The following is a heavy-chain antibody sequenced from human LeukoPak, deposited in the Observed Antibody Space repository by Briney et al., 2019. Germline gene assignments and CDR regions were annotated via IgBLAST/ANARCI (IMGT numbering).Heavy chain of an antibody. CDR1: GFTFSSYG. CDR2: ISYDGSNK. D-gene: IGHD3-22*01. V-gene: IGHV3-30*03. J-gene: IGHJ3*02. CDR3: ARVNYYDSSGAFDI. Sequence: PGGSLRLSCAASGFTFSSYGMHWVRQAPGKGLEWVAVISYDGSNKYYADSVKGRFTISRDNSKNTLYLQMKSLRAEDTAVYYCARVNYYDSSGAFDIWGQGTMVTVSS.